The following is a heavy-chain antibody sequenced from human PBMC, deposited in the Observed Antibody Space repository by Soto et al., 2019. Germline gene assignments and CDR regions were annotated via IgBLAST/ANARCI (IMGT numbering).Heavy chain of an antibody. CDR1: GFTFSSYG. V-gene: IGHV3-33*01. CDR2: IWYDGSNK. CDR3: AREPLTTVTNLEYFQH. D-gene: IGHD4-17*01. Sequence: QVQLVESGGGVVQPGRSLRLSCAASGFTFSSYGTHWVRQAPGKGLEWVAVIWYDGSNKYYADSVKGRFTISRDNSKNTLYLQMNSLRAEDTAVYYCAREPLTTVTNLEYFQHWGQGTLVTVSS. J-gene: IGHJ1*01.